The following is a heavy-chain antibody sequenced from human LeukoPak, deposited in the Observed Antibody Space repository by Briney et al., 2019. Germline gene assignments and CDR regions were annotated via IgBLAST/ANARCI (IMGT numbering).Heavy chain of an antibody. CDR3: AREKAMGNYYDSSGYYYFDY. CDR1: GGSISSYY. D-gene: IGHD3-22*01. J-gene: IGHJ4*02. V-gene: IGHV4-59*01. Sequence: SETLSLTCTVSGGSISSYYWSWIRQPPGKGLEWIGYIYYSGTTNYNPSLKSRVTISVDTSKNQFSLKLSSVTAADTAVYYCAREKAMGNYYDSSGYYYFDYWGQGTLVTVSS. CDR2: IYYSGTT.